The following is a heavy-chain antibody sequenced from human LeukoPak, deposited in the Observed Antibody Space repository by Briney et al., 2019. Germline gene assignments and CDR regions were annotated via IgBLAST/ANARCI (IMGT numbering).Heavy chain of an antibody. CDR3: ARGPAANSGNYYVGDY. CDR2: INDDGSTT. V-gene: IGHV3-74*01. D-gene: IGHD1-26*01. J-gene: IGHJ4*02. Sequence: GGSLRLSCAASGFTFSRSWMHWVRQAPGKGLVWVSRINDDGSTTSYADSVKGRFTISRDNAKNTLYLQMDSLRAEDTAVYYCARGPAANSGNYYVGDYWGQGTLVTVSS. CDR1: GFTFSRSW.